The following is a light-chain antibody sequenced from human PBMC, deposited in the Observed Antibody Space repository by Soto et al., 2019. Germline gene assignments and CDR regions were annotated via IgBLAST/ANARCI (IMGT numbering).Light chain of an antibody. CDR2: DVS. CDR3: SSYTTSNTRQIV. CDR1: SSDVGGYNY. V-gene: IGLV2-14*03. Sequence: QSALIQPASVSGSPGQSITISCTGTSSDVGGYNYVSWYQHHPGKAPKLIIYDVSNRPSGVSIRFSGSKSDNTAPLTISGLQPEDEADYHCSSYTTSNTRQIVFGTGTKVTVL. J-gene: IGLJ1*01.